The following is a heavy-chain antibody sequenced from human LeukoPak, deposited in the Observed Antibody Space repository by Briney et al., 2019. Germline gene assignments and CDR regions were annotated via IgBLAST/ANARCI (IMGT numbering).Heavy chain of an antibody. CDR1: GGTFSSYA. Sequence: SVKVSCKASGGTFSSYAISWVRQAPGQGLEWMGGIIPIFGTANYAQKFQGRVTITADESTGTAYMELSSLRSEDTAVYYCASFMTPTRQLLHDYWGQGPLVTVSS. D-gene: IGHD2-2*01. J-gene: IGHJ4*02. CDR2: IIPIFGTA. CDR3: ASFMTPTRQLLHDY. V-gene: IGHV1-69*13.